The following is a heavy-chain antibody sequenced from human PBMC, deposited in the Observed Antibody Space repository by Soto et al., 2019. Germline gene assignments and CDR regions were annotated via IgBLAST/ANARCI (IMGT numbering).Heavy chain of an antibody. J-gene: IGHJ5*02. Sequence: PSETLSLTCTVSGGSISNYYWTWVRQPPGKGLEWIGYVYYSGSTNYNPSLESRVTISIDASKNQFSLKMKSVTAADTAVYYCVRDYLLTGFDPWDQRALVTVSS. CDR2: VYYSGST. D-gene: IGHD3-9*01. V-gene: IGHV4-59*01. CDR3: VRDYLLTGFDP. CDR1: GGSISNYY.